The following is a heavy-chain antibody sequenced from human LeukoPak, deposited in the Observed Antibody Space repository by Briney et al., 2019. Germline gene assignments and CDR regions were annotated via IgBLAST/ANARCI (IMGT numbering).Heavy chain of an antibody. CDR1: GFTFSSYA. Sequence: GGSLRLSCAASGFTFSSYAMSWVRQAPGKGLEWVSAICGSGGSTYYADSVKGRFTISRDNSKNTLYLQMNSLRAEDTAVYYCAKSLTVGYSYTSEDYWGQGTLVTVSS. V-gene: IGHV3-23*01. D-gene: IGHD5-18*01. CDR2: ICGSGGST. CDR3: AKSLTVGYSYTSEDY. J-gene: IGHJ4*02.